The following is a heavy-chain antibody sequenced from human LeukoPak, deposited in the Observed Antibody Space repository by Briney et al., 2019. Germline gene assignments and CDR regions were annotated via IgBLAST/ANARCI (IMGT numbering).Heavy chain of an antibody. CDR2: INPNSGGT. J-gene: IGHJ4*02. D-gene: IGHD5-24*01. CDR1: GYTFTGYY. Sequence: GASVKVSCKASGYTFTGYYMHWVRQAPGQGLEWMGWINPNSGGTNYAQKFQGWVTMTRDTSISTAYMELSRLRSDDTAVYYCARAGTVEMTPLDYWGRGTLVTVSS. V-gene: IGHV1-2*04. CDR3: ARAGTVEMTPLDY.